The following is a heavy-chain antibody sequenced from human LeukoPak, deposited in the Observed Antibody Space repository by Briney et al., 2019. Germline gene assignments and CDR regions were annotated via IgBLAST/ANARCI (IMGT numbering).Heavy chain of an antibody. CDR2: IGHDGRNK. Sequence: GGSLRLSCAASGFAFSSYGIHCVRQAPGTGLEWVAGIGHDGRNKYYADSVKGRFTISRDNYKNTVLLQMNSLRAEDTAIYYCARDWGSDEAIDYWGQGTLVTVSS. D-gene: IGHD2-21*02. J-gene: IGHJ4*02. V-gene: IGHV3-33*01. CDR1: GFAFSSYG. CDR3: ARDWGSDEAIDY.